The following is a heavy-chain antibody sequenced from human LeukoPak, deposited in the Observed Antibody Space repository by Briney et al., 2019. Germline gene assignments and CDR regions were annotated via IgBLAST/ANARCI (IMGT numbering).Heavy chain of an antibody. CDR2: ISIISSTI. D-gene: IGHD1-26*01. V-gene: IGHV3-48*01. CDR3: ARDTVGSLDY. Sequence: PGGSLRLSCAASGFTFSAYHMNWVRQAPGKGLEWVSYISIISSTIYYADSVKGRFTISRDDAKNSVYLQMNSLRADDAAVYYCARDTVGSLDYWGQGILVTVAS. J-gene: IGHJ4*02. CDR1: GFTFSAYH.